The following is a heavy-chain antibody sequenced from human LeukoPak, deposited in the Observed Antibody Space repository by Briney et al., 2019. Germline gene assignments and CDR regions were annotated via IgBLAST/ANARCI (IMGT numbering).Heavy chain of an antibody. Sequence: GGSLRLSCAASGFTVSSNYMSWVRQAPGKGLEWVSVIYSGGSTYYADSVKGRFTISRDNSKNTLYLQMNSLRAEDTAVYYCARVYYDILTGYYIWGVRTPDAFDIWGQGTMVTVSS. V-gene: IGHV3-53*01. CDR2: IYSGGST. D-gene: IGHD3-9*01. CDR1: GFTVSSNY. CDR3: ARVYYDILTGYYIWGVRTPDAFDI. J-gene: IGHJ3*02.